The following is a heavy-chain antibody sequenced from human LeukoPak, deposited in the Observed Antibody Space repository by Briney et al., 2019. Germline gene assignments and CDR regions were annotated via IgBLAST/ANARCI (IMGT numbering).Heavy chain of an antibody. D-gene: IGHD3-3*01. CDR3: ARPEYYDDAFDI. CDR1: GGTFSGYA. J-gene: IGHJ3*02. V-gene: IGHV1-69*05. CDR2: IIPIFGTA. Sequence: ASVKVSCKASGGTFSGYAISWVRQAPGQGLEWMGGIIPIFGTANYAQKFQGRVTITTDESTSTAYMELSSLRSEDTAVYYCARPEYYDDAFDIWGQGTMVTVSS.